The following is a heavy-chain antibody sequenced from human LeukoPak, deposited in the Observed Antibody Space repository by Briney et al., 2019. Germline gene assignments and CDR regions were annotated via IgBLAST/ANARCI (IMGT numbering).Heavy chain of an antibody. J-gene: IGHJ4*02. CDR3: ASSLAQYDSQRGGY. CDR1: GFTFSSYE. V-gene: IGHV3-48*03. D-gene: IGHD3-22*01. CDR2: ISSSGSAI. Sequence: GGSLRLSCAASGFTFSSYEMNWVRQAPGKGLEWVSYISSSGSAIYYADSVKGRFTISRDNAKNSLYLQMNSLRAEDTAVYYCASSLAQYDSQRGGYWGQGTLVTVSS.